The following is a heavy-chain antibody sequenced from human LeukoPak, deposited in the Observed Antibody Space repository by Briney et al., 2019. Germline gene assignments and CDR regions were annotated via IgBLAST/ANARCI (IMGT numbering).Heavy chain of an antibody. CDR1: GFTFSSYW. V-gene: IGHV3-74*01. J-gene: IGHJ4*02. CDR2: INSDGSST. CDR3: TREKYTYYDSSGYPPDY. Sequence: GGSLRLSCAASGFTFSSYWMHWVRQAPGKGLVWVSRINSDGSSTSYADSVKGRFTISRDNAKNTLYLQMNSLRAEDTAVYYCTREKYTYYDSSGYPPDYWGQGTLVTVSS. D-gene: IGHD3-22*01.